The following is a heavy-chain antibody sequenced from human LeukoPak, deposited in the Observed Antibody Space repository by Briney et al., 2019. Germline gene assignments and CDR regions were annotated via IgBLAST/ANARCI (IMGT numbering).Heavy chain of an antibody. CDR2: IYTSGST. CDR1: GGSISSYY. J-gene: IGHJ3*02. CDR3: ARESGHSVLRFLGWLSHDAFDI. V-gene: IGHV4-4*07. D-gene: IGHD3-3*01. Sequence: SETLSLTCTVSGGSISSYYWSWIRQPAGKGLEWIGRIYTSGSTNYNPSPKSRVTMPVDTSKNQFSLKLSSVTAADTAVYYCARESGHSVLRFLGWLSHDAFDIWGQGTMVTVSS.